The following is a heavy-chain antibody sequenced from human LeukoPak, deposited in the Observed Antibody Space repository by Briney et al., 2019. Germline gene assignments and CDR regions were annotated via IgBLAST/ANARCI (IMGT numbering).Heavy chain of an antibody. CDR3: ARDPSSWYYYYMDV. Sequence: GGSLRLSCVASGFIFSDYYMTWIRQAPGKGLEWVSYISGSGRSTYYEDSVKGRFTISRDSAKNSLYLQMNSLRAEDTAVYYCARDPSSWYYYYMDVWGKGTTVTVSS. CDR1: GFIFSDYY. V-gene: IGHV3-11*04. D-gene: IGHD6-13*01. J-gene: IGHJ6*03. CDR2: ISGSGRST.